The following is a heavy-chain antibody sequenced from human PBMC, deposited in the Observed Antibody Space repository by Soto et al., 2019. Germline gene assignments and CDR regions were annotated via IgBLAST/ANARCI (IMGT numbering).Heavy chain of an antibody. Sequence: EVPLVESGGGLVQPGGSLRLSCAASGFTVSSNYMSWVRQAPGKGLEWVSVIYSGGSTYYAESVKGRFTISRDNSKNTLYLQMNSLRAEDTAVYYCARGGYCGGDCSYFDSWGQGTLVTVSS. J-gene: IGHJ4*02. CDR1: GFTVSSNY. V-gene: IGHV3-66*01. D-gene: IGHD2-21*02. CDR3: ARGGYCGGDCSYFDS. CDR2: IYSGGST.